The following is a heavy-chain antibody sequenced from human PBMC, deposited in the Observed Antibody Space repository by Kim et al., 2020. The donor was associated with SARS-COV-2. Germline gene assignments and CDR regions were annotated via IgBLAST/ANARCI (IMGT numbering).Heavy chain of an antibody. D-gene: IGHD6-13*01. CDR3: ARDRSWAAAHGMDV. V-gene: IGHV3-30*04. Sequence: GGSLRLSCAASGFTFSSYAMHWVRQAPGKGLEWVAVISYDGSNKYYADSVKGRFTISRDNSKNTLYLQMNSLRAEDTAVYYCARDRSWAAAHGMDVWGQGTTVTVSS. CDR2: ISYDGSNK. J-gene: IGHJ6*02. CDR1: GFTFSSYA.